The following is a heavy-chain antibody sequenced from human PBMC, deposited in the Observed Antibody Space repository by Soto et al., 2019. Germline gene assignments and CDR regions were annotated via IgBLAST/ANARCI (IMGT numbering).Heavy chain of an antibody. CDR2: INPNSGGT. J-gene: IGHJ5*02. V-gene: IGHV1-2*04. CDR3: ARGNGSSWYLGWFDP. Sequence: ASVKVSCKASGYTFTGYYMHWVRQAPGQGLEWMGWINPNSGGTNYAQKFQGWVTMARDTSISTAYMELSRLRSDDTAVYYCARGNGSSWYLGWFDPWGQGTLVTVSS. D-gene: IGHD6-13*01. CDR1: GYTFTGYY.